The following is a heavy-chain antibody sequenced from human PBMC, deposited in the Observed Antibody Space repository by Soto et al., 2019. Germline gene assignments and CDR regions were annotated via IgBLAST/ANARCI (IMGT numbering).Heavy chain of an antibody. CDR3: AREGPATIAADLSWFDP. CDR2: IYHSGNT. D-gene: IGHD6-13*01. V-gene: IGHV4-4*02. Sequence: QVQLQESGPGLVKPSGTLSLTCAVSGGSINSSNWWTWVRQPPGKGLEWIGNIYHSGNTNYNPSLRGRLSMSVDKSKNQFSLRLSSVPAADTAIYYCAREGPATIAADLSWFDPWGQGTLVTVSS. CDR1: GGSINSSNW. J-gene: IGHJ5*02.